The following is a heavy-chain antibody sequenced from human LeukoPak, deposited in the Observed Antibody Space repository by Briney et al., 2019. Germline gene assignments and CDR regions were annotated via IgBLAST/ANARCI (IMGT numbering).Heavy chain of an antibody. V-gene: IGHV3-7*03. D-gene: IGHD5-24*01. Sequence: GRSLRLSCAASGFMFSSNWMSWVRLAPGEGLEWVANIKEDGTETYYVDSVKGRFTISRDNAKNSLYLQMNSLRVEDTAVYYCAKEGRSLQTYWGQGTLVTVSS. CDR2: IKEDGTET. CDR3: AKEGRSLQTY. CDR1: GFMFSSNW. J-gene: IGHJ4*02.